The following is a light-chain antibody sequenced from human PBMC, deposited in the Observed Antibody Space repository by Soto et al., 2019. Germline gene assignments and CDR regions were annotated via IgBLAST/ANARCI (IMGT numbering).Light chain of an antibody. V-gene: IGKV3-11*01. CDR1: QSVSSY. J-gene: IGKJ4*01. Sequence: EIVLTQSPATLSLSPGERATLSCRASQSVSSYLAWYQQKAGQAPRLLIYDASNRATGIPARFSGSGSGTDFTVTISSLEPEDFAVYYCQQRSNWLTFGGGTKVEIK. CDR2: DAS. CDR3: QQRSNWLT.